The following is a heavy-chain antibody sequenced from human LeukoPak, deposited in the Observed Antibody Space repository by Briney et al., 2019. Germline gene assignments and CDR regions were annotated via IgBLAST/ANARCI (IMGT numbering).Heavy chain of an antibody. J-gene: IGHJ5*02. D-gene: IGHD3-3*01. CDR3: ARVNARFLEWLPKGIPNWFDP. Sequence: PSETLSLTCTVSGGSISSGDYYWRWIRQPPGKGLEWIGYIYYSGSTYYNPSLKSRVTISVDTSKNQFSLKLSSVTAADTAVYYCARVNARFLEWLPKGIPNWFDPWGQGTLVTVSS. CDR1: GGSISSGDYY. V-gene: IGHV4-30-4*08. CDR2: IYYSGST.